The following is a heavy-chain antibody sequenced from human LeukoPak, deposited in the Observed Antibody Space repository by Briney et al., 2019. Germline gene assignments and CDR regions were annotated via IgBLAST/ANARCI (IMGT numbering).Heavy chain of an antibody. Sequence: PSETLSLTCAVYGGSLSGYYWSWIRQPPGKGLEWIGYISYSGSTNFNPSLKSRVTISVDTSKNQFSLKLSSVTAADTAVYYCAREGTAGTNLNWFDPWGQGTLVTVSS. V-gene: IGHV4-59*01. D-gene: IGHD1-1*01. CDR3: AREGTAGTNLNWFDP. CDR1: GGSLSGYY. CDR2: ISYSGST. J-gene: IGHJ5*02.